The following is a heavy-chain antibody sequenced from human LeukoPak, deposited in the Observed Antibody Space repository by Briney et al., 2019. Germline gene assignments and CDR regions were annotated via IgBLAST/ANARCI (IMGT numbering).Heavy chain of an antibody. CDR3: ARASREWELLDY. J-gene: IGHJ4*02. CDR2: IYYSGST. D-gene: IGHD1-26*01. CDR1: GGSISSSSYY. V-gene: IGHV4-39*07. Sequence: SETLSLTCTVSGGSISSSSYYWGWIRQPPGKGLEWIGSIYYSGSTYYNPSLKSRVTISVDTSKNQFSLKLSSVTAADTAVYYCARASREWELLDYWGQGTLVTVSS.